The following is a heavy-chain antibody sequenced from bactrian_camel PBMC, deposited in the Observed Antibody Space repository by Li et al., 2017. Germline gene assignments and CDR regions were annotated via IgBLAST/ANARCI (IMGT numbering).Heavy chain of an antibody. D-gene: IGHD1*01. CDR1: GFTFSTYD. CDR3: ATDRSPRVCAASDY. Sequence: QLVESGGGLVQPGGSLRLSCAASGFTFSTYDMSWVRQAPGKGLEWVSTLKTDDRVTYYAASVKGRFTISRDNRKNTVYLHMNSLKPQDTAVYYCATDRSPRVCAASDYWGQGTQVTVS. V-gene: IGHV3S40*01. CDR2: LKTDDRVT. J-gene: IGHJ4*01.